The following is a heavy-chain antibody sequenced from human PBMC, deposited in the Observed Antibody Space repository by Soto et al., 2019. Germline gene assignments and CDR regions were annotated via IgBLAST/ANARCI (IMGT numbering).Heavy chain of an antibody. J-gene: IGHJ6*02. D-gene: IGHD1-26*01. CDR1: GGSISSGGYY. CDR2: IYYIGST. V-gene: IGHV4-31*03. CDR3: ARGEGYALEV. Sequence: SETLSLTCTVSGGSISSGGYYWSWIRQHPGKGLEWIGYIYYIGSTYYNPSLKSRVTISVDTSKNQFSLKLSSVTAADTAVYYCARGEGYALEVWGQGTTVTVSS.